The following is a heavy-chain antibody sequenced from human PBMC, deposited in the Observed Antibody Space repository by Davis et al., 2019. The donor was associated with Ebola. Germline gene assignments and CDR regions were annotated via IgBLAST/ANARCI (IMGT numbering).Heavy chain of an antibody. J-gene: IGHJ4*02. CDR2: IYYSGST. V-gene: IGHV4-61*01. CDR1: GGSISSGNYY. D-gene: IGHD3-10*01. CDR3: AREPTTYYYGSGTFDY. Sequence: SETLSLTCTVSGGSISSGNYYWSWIRQHPGKGLEWIGYIYYSGSTNYNPSLKSRVTISVDTSKNQFSLKLSSVTAADTAVYYCAREPTTYYYGSGTFDYWGQGTLVTVSS.